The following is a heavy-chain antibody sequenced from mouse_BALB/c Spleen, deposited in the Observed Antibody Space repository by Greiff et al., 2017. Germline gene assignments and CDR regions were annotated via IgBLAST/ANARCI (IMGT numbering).Heavy chain of an antibody. J-gene: IGHJ3*01. Sequence: EVQGVESGGGLVKPGGSLKLSCAASGFTFSSYAMSWVRQSPEKRLEWVAEISSGGSYTYYPDTVTGRFTISRDNAKNTLYLEMSSLRSEDTAMYYCARDQGGTTVVATRGWFAYWGQGTLVTVSA. V-gene: IGHV5-9-4*01. CDR1: GFTFSSYA. CDR2: ISSGGSYT. CDR3: ARDQGGTTVVATRGWFAY. D-gene: IGHD1-1*01.